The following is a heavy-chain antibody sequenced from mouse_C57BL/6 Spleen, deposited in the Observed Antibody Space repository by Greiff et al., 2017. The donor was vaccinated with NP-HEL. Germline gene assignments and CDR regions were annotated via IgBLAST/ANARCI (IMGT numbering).Heavy chain of an antibody. D-gene: IGHD2-2*01. CDR3: ARVTTGNAMDY. Sequence: VQLVESGAELVKPGASVKLSCKASGYTFTSYWMQWVKQRPGQGLEWIGEIDPSDSYTNYNQKFKGKATLTVDTSSSTAYMQLSSLTSEDSAVYYCARVTTGNAMDYWGQGTSVTVSS. CDR2: IDPSDSYT. J-gene: IGHJ4*01. V-gene: IGHV1-50*01. CDR1: GYTFTSYW.